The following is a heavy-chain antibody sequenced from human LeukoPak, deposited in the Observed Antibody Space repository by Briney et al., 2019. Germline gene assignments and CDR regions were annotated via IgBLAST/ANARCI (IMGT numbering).Heavy chain of an antibody. D-gene: IGHD2-15*01. CDR3: ATGLGYCSGGSCYEVEDDAFDI. J-gene: IGHJ3*02. V-gene: IGHV1-24*01. CDR1: GYTLTELS. Sequence: ASVKVSCKVSGYTLTELSMHWVRQAPGKGLEWMGGFDPEDGETIYAQKFQGRVTMTEDTSTDTAYMELSSLRSEDSAVYYCATGLGYCSGGSCYEVEDDAFDIWGQGTMVTVSS. CDR2: FDPEDGET.